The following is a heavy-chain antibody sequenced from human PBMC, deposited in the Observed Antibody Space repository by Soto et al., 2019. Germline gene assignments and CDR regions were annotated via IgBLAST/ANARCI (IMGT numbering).Heavy chain of an antibody. CDR2: ISGSGGST. CDR3: AKLVAYYYGMDV. J-gene: IGHJ6*02. D-gene: IGHD5-12*01. Sequence: ESGGGLVQPGGSLRLSCAASGFTFSSYAMSWVRQAPGKGLGWVSAISGSGGSTYYADSVKGRFTISRDNSKNTLYLQMNSLRAEDTAVYYCAKLVAYYYGMDVWGQGTTVTVSS. CDR1: GFTFSSYA. V-gene: IGHV3-23*01.